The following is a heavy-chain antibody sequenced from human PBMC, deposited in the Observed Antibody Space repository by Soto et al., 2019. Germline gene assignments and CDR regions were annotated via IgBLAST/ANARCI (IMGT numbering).Heavy chain of an antibody. V-gene: IGHV1-69*02. J-gene: IGHJ4*02. CDR3: ARADTAMVTDY. CDR2: IIPILGIA. CDR1: GGTFSSYT. D-gene: IGHD5-18*01. Sequence: QVQLVQSGAEVKKPGSSVKVSCKASGGTFSSYTISWVRQAPGQGLEWMGRIIPILGIANYAQKFQGRVTITADKSTSTAYMELSSLRPEDTAVYYCARADTAMVTDYWGQGTLVTVSS.